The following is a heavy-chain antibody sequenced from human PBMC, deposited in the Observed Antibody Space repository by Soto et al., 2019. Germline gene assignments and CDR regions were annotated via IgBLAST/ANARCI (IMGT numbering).Heavy chain of an antibody. Sequence: VQLLDSGGGLVQPGGSLRLSCVASGFTSSSYAMRWVRQAPGKGLEWVSGISASGGSTYYADSVKGRFTISRDNSKNTLYLQMNSLRAEDTALYYCATPGLGTSSYFFHDWGQGTLVTVSS. CDR1: GFTSSSYA. V-gene: IGHV3-23*01. D-gene: IGHD3-10*01. CDR3: ATPGLGTSSYFFHD. J-gene: IGHJ4*02. CDR2: ISASGGST.